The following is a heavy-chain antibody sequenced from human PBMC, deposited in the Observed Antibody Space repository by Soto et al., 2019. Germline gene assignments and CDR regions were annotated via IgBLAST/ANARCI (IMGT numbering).Heavy chain of an antibody. CDR1: GYSFSTYW. CDR2: IYPHDSDT. CDR3: ARLYGHGLDV. V-gene: IGHV5-51*01. J-gene: IGHJ6*02. Sequence: GESLKISCEGSGYSFSTYWIGWVRQMPGKGLEWMGGIYPHDSDTTYSPSFQGQVTISADKSISTAYLQWSSLKASDTAVYYCARLYGHGLDVWGQGTTVTVSS. D-gene: IGHD3-10*01.